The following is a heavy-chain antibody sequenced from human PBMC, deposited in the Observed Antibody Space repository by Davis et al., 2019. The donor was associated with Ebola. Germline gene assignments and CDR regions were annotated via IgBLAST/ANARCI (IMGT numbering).Heavy chain of an antibody. CDR1: GFTFSDYY. J-gene: IGHJ4*02. Sequence: GESLKISCAASGFTFSDYYMSWIRQAPGKGLEWVSYISSSGSTIYYADSVKGRFTISRDNAKNSLYLQMNSLRAEDTAVYYCARKIEYSSSPPDYWGQGTLVTVSS. V-gene: IGHV3-11*01. CDR2: ISSSGSTI. CDR3: ARKIEYSSSPPDY. D-gene: IGHD6-6*01.